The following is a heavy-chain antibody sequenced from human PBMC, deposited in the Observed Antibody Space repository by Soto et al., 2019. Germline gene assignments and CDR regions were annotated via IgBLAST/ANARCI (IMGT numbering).Heavy chain of an antibody. D-gene: IGHD2-15*01. CDR3: ARACRVSGGSCYPTLHHYYYYMDV. J-gene: IGHJ6*03. Sequence: GGSLRLSCAASGFTFSSYSMNWVRQAPGKGLEWVSYISSSSSTIYYADSVKGRFTISRDNAKNSLYLQMNSLRAEDTAVYYCARACRVSGGSCYPTLHHYYYYMDVWGKGTTVTVSS. V-gene: IGHV3-48*01. CDR1: GFTFSSYS. CDR2: ISSSSSTI.